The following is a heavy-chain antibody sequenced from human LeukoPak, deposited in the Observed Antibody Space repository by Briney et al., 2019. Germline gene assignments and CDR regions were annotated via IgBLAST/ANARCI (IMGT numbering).Heavy chain of an antibody. CDR3: AKDGYSGNDLPYYFNY. V-gene: IGHV3-23*01. D-gene: IGHD5-12*01. CDR2: ISGGGYNT. CDR1: GFTFSDYE. Sequence: PGGSLRLSCAASGFTFSDYEMNWVRQAPGKGLEWVSGISGGGYNTYYADSVKGRFSISRDNSKNTLYLQVNSLRAEDTAVYYCAKDGYSGNDLPYYFNYWGQGTLVTVSS. J-gene: IGHJ4*02.